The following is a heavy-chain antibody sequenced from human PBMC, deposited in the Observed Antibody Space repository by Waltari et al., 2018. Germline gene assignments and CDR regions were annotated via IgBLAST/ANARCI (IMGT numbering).Heavy chain of an antibody. CDR2: IYHSGST. J-gene: IGHJ2*01. Sequence: QVQLQESGPGLVKPSETLSLTCAVSGYSISSGYYWGWIRPPPGKGLEWIGSIYHSGSTYYNPSLKSLVTISVDTSKNQFSLKLSSVTAADTAVYYCARPHTPGIAAAAPYWYFDLWVRGTLVTVSS. D-gene: IGHD6-13*01. CDR1: GYSISSGYY. V-gene: IGHV4-38-2*01. CDR3: ARPHTPGIAAAAPYWYFDL.